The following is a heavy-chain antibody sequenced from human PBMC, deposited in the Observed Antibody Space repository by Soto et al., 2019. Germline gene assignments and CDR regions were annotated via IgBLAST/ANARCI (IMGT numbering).Heavy chain of an antibody. CDR1: GFTFSTCA. V-gene: IGHV3-23*01. Sequence: HPGGSLRLSCAASGFTFSTCAMNWVRQAPGKGLEWVSSISGGGGSTYYGDSVKGRFTISRDNSKNTLYLQINSLRADDTAVYYCAKQAVVVAATPWFDPWGQGTLVTVSS. CDR3: AKQAVVVAATPWFDP. D-gene: IGHD2-15*01. CDR2: ISGGGGST. J-gene: IGHJ5*02.